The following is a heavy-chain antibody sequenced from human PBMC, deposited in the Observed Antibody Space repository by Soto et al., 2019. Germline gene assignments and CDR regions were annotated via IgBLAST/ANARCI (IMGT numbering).Heavy chain of an antibody. D-gene: IGHD2-21*02. J-gene: IGHJ6*02. CDR2: MSFDGSHE. CDR1: GFTFSSYG. V-gene: IGHV3-33*01. Sequence: QVQLVESGGGVVQPGTSLRLSCAASGFTFSSYGMHWVRQAPGKGLEWVAVMSFDGSHEYYADSVKGRFTISRDNSKTILYLQNKSLRLEPRAVYYCARGTVFRVVEAPTAILGGVDVWGQGAMVTVS. CDR3: ARGTVFRVVEAPTAILGGVDV.